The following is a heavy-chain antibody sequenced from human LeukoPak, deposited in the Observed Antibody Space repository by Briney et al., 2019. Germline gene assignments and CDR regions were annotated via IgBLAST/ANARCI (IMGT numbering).Heavy chain of an antibody. D-gene: IGHD2-15*01. CDR3: ARGLCKSPDCSGGSCYDY. CDR2: INHSGST. J-gene: IGHJ4*02. Sequence: SETLSLTCAVYGGSFSGYYWSWIRQPPGKGLEWIGEINHSGSTNYNPSLKSRVTISVDTSENQFSLKLSSVTAADTAVYYCARGLCKSPDCSGGSCYDYWGQGTLVTVSS. V-gene: IGHV4-34*01. CDR1: GGSFSGYY.